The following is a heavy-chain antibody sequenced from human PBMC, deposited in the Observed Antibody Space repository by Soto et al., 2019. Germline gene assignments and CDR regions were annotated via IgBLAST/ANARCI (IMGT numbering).Heavy chain of an antibody. J-gene: IGHJ6*02. Sequence: SETLSLTCAVYGGSFSGYYWSWIRQPPGKGLEWIGEINHSGSTNYNPSLKSRVTISVDTSKNQFSLKLSSVTAADTAVYYCAKYERFLGMDVWGQGTTVTVSS. D-gene: IGHD3-3*01. CDR1: GGSFSGYY. CDR3: AKYERFLGMDV. V-gene: IGHV4-34*01. CDR2: INHSGST.